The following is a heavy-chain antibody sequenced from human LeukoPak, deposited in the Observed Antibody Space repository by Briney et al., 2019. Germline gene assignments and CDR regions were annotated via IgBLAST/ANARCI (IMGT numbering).Heavy chain of an antibody. CDR3: AREPTKYCSSTSCYDD. CDR1: GFTFSSYS. V-gene: IGHV3-21*05. Sequence: GGSLRLSCAASGFTFSSYSMNWVRQAPGKGLEWVSYISSSSSYIYYADSVKGRFTISRDNAKNSLYLQMNSLRAEDTAVYYCAREPTKYCSSTSCYDDWGQGTLVTVSS. J-gene: IGHJ4*02. CDR2: ISSSSSYI. D-gene: IGHD2-2*01.